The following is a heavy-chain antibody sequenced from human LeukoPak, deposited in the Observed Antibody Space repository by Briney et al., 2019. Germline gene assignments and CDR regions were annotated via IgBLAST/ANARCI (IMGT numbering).Heavy chain of an antibody. CDR2: ISGSGGTT. J-gene: IGHJ4*02. Sequence: GGSLRLSCAASGFTFNNYAMNWVRQAPGKGLEWVSVISGSGGTTYYADSVKGRFTISRDSSKNTLYLQMNSLRAEDTAVYYCAKARYSSSWGFDYWGQGTLVTVSS. CDR1: GFTFNNYA. V-gene: IGHV3-23*01. D-gene: IGHD6-13*01. CDR3: AKARYSSSWGFDY.